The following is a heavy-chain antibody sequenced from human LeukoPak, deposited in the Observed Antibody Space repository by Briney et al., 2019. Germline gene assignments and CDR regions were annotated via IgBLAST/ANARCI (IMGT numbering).Heavy chain of an antibody. V-gene: IGHV3-30-3*01. J-gene: IGHJ4*02. D-gene: IGHD3-10*01. CDR2: ISYDGSNK. CDR3: ARGSSLWFGEDYGYYFDY. CDR1: GFTFGSYA. Sequence: GGSLILSCAASGFTFGSYAMHWVRQAPGKGLEWVAVISYDGSNKYYADSVKGRFTISRDNSTNTLYLQMNSLRAEDTAVYYCARGSSLWFGEDYGYYFDYWGQGTLVTVSS.